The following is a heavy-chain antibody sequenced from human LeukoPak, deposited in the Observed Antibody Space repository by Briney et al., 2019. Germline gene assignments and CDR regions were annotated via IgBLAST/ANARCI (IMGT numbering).Heavy chain of an antibody. J-gene: IGHJ4*02. Sequence: GGSLRLSCVVSGLSFSEYWMHWVRQAPGKGLVWVARSNLHGTTVDYADSVKGRFTISRDNANSTLFLQMNSLRAEDTAVYYCASAFTYVRLGDHWGQGTLVTVSS. D-gene: IGHD3-16*01. CDR3: ASAFTYVRLGDH. CDR1: GLSFSEYW. CDR2: SNLHGTTV. V-gene: IGHV3-74*01.